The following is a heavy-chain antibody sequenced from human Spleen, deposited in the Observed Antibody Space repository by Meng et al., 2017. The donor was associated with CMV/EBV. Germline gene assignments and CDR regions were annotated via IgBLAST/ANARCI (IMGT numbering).Heavy chain of an antibody. V-gene: IGHV3-23*04. CDR1: GFTISRHW. CDR2: ISGSGGST. J-gene: IGHJ4*02. CDR3: ARDRGDY. Sequence: EVQLVESGGGLVQPGGSLRLSCAASGFTISRHWMHWVRQAPGKGLEWVSAISGSGGSTYYADSVKGRFTISRDNSKNTLYLQMNSLRAEDTAVYYCARDRGDYWGQGTLVTVSS.